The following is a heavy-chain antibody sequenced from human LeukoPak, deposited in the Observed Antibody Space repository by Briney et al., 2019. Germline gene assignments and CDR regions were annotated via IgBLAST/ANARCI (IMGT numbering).Heavy chain of an antibody. V-gene: IGHV3-64*01. CDR2: ISSNGGST. J-gene: IGHJ6*03. CDR3: ARDGVTTFPNYYYYMDV. CDR1: GFTFSSYA. Sequence: GGSLRLSCAASGFTFSSYAMHWVRQAPGKGLEYVSAISSNGGSTYYANSVKGRFTISRDNSKNTLYLQMGSLRAEDMAVYYCARDGVTTFPNYYYYMDVWGRGTTVIISS. D-gene: IGHD2/OR15-2a*01.